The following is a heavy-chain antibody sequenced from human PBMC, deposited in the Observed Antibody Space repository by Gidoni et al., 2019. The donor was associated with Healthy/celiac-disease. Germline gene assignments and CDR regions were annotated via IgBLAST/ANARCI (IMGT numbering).Heavy chain of an antibody. CDR2: IKQDGSEK. CDR3: ARDQVAYCGGDCYYFDY. D-gene: IGHD2-21*02. CDR1: GFTFSSYW. V-gene: IGHV3-7*01. Sequence: EVQLVESGGGLVQPGGSLRLSCAASGFTFSSYWMSWVRQAPGKGLEWVANIKQDGSEKYYVDSVKGRFTISRDNAKNSLYLQMNSLRAEDTAVYYCARDQVAYCGGDCYYFDYWGQGTLVTVSS. J-gene: IGHJ4*02.